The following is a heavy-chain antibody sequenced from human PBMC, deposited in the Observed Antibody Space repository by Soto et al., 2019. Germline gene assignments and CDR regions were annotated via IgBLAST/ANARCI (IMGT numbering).Heavy chain of an antibody. CDR1: GFMFSSYV. J-gene: IGHJ3*02. CDR3: AKGNRGTFHAFHI. Sequence: EVQLLESGGGLVQPGGSLRLSCAASGFMFSSYVMSWVRQAPGKGLEWVSAISGSGGDTFYADSVKGRFTISRDNSKYTLYVQMNSLSADDTAVYYCAKGNRGTFHAFHIWGQGTVVTVSS. V-gene: IGHV3-23*01. D-gene: IGHD1-26*01. CDR2: ISGSGGDT.